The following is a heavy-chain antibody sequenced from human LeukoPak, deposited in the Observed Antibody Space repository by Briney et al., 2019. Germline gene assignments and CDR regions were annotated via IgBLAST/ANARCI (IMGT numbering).Heavy chain of an antibody. J-gene: IGHJ4*02. Sequence: PSETLSLTCTVSGGSISSSSYYWGWIRQPPGKGLEWIGSIYYSGSTYYNPSLKSRVTISVDTSKNQFSLLLNSVTPEDTAVYYCARDSRSHFDYWGQGTLVTVSS. V-gene: IGHV4-39*07. CDR3: ARDSRSHFDY. D-gene: IGHD6-6*01. CDR2: IYYSGST. CDR1: GGSISSSSYY.